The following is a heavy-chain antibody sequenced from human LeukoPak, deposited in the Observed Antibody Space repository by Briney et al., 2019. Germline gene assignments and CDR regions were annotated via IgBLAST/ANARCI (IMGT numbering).Heavy chain of an antibody. V-gene: IGHV3-23*01. D-gene: IGHD3-10*01. CDR1: GFTFSTYA. Sequence: PGGSLRLSCVVSGFTFSTYAMNWVRQAPGKGLEWVSATSGSGGSTYYADSVKGRFTISRDNSKNTLYMQMYSLRAEDTAVYYCAKDPWGFGAFDYWGQGTLVTVSS. CDR3: AKDPWGFGAFDY. J-gene: IGHJ4*02. CDR2: TSGSGGST.